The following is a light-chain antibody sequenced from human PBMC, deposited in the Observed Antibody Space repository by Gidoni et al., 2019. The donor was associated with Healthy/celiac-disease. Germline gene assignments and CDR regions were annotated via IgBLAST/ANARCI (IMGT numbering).Light chain of an antibody. CDR3: QSYDSSLSGYV. V-gene: IGLV1-40*01. CDR1: SANIWAGYD. J-gene: IGLJ1*01. Sequence: QSVLTQPPSVSGAPGQRVTISCTGSSANIWAGYDLHWYQQLPGTAPKLLIYGNSNRPSGVPDRFSGSKSGTSASLAITVLQAEDEADYYCQSYDSSLSGYVFGTGTKVTVL. CDR2: GNS.